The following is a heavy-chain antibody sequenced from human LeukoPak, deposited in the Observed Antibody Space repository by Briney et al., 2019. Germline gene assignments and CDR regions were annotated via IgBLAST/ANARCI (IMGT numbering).Heavy chain of an antibody. J-gene: IGHJ4*02. CDR1: GGSIRSSSYY. CDR2: IYYNGAT. D-gene: IGHD5-18*01. Sequence: SETLSLTCTVSGGSIRSSSYYWGWIRQPPGKGLEWIGTIYYNGATQYNPSLKSRVTMSVDTSKNQFSLKLSSVTAADTAVYYCASRGYSYGTLYYFDYWGQGTLVTVSS. V-gene: IGHV4-39*07. CDR3: ASRGYSYGTLYYFDY.